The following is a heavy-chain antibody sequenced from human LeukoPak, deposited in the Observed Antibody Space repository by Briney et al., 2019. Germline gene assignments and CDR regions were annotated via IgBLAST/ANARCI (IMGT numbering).Heavy chain of an antibody. V-gene: IGHV3-30*04. CDR1: GFTFSNYA. CDR3: ARARTYYDILTGYYLDY. D-gene: IGHD3-9*01. CDR2: ISYDGSNK. J-gene: IGHJ4*02. Sequence: GRSLRLSCAASGFTFSNYAMHWVRQAPGKGLEWVALISYDGSNKYYADSVQGRFTISRDNSKNTLYLQTNSLRAEDTAVYYCARARTYYDILTGYYLDYWGQGTLVTVSS.